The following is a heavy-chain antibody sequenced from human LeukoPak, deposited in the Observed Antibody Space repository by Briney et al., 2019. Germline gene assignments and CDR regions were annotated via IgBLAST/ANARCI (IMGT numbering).Heavy chain of an antibody. CDR2: ISSSSSYI. D-gene: IGHD6-19*01. CDR1: GFTFSSYS. CDR3: ARGSGVAVGMDV. Sequence: GGSLRLSCAASGFTFSSYSMNWVRQAPGKGLEWVSSISSSSSYIYYADSVKGRFTISRDNAKNSLYLQMNSLRAEDTAVYYCARGSGVAVGMDVWGQGTTDIVS. V-gene: IGHV3-21*01. J-gene: IGHJ6*02.